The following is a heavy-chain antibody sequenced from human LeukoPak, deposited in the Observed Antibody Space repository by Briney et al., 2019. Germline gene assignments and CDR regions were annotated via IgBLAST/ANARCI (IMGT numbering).Heavy chain of an antibody. CDR3: AKVYTYGDS. Sequence: GGSLRLSCAASGFTFSTYGKSWVRQAPGKGLEWVSSISGSGGTTYDADSVKGRFTISRDNSKNTLYLQMNSLRAEDTAVYYCAKVYTYGDSWGQGTLVTVSS. CDR2: ISGSGGTT. V-gene: IGHV3-23*01. J-gene: IGHJ4*02. CDR1: GFTFSTYG. D-gene: IGHD5-18*01.